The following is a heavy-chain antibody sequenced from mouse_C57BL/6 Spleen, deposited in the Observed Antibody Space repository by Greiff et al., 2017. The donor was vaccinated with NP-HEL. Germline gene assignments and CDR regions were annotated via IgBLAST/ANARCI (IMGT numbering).Heavy chain of an antibody. CDR3: ARQELRRAMDY. J-gene: IGHJ4*01. Sequence: EVKLVESGGDLVKPGGSLKLSCAASGFTFSSYGMSWVRQTPDKRLEWVATISSGGSYTYYPDSVKGRFTISRDNAKNTLYLQMSSLKSEDTAMYYCARQELRRAMDYWGQGTSVTVSS. CDR2: ISSGGSYT. CDR1: GFTFSSYG. V-gene: IGHV5-6*01. D-gene: IGHD2-4*01.